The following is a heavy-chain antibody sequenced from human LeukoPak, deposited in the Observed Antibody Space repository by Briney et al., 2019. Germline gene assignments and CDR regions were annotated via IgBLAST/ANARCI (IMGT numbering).Heavy chain of an antibody. J-gene: IGHJ6*02. CDR3: ARDHGSGWSWGNYYYYYGMDV. Sequence: GGSLRLSCAASGFTFSSYWMSWVRQAPGKGLEWVANIKQDGSEKYYVDSVKGRFTISRDNAKNSLYLQMNSLRAEDTAVYYCARDHGSGWSWGNYYYYYGMDVWGQGTTVTVSS. V-gene: IGHV3-7*01. CDR1: GFTFSSYW. D-gene: IGHD6-19*01. CDR2: IKQDGSEK.